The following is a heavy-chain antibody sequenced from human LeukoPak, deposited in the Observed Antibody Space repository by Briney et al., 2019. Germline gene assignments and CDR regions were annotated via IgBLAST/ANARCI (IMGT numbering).Heavy chain of an antibody. Sequence: SETLSLTCAVYGGSFSGYYWSWIRQPPGKGLEWIGEINHSGSTNYNPSLKSRVTISVDTSKNQFSLKLSSVTAADTAVYYCARGRKIAVAGSYFDYGAQGPLVTVS. CDR1: GGSFSGYY. V-gene: IGHV4-34*01. J-gene: IGHJ4*02. D-gene: IGHD6-19*01. CDR3: ARGRKIAVAGSYFDY. CDR2: INHSGST.